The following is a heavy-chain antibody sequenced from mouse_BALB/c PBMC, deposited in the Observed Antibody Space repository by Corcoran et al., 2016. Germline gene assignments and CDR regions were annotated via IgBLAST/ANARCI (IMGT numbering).Heavy chain of an antibody. D-gene: IGHD2-2*01. J-gene: IGHJ2*01. CDR1: GFNIKDYY. CDR2: IDPENGNT. Sequence: EVQLQQSGAELVRPGALVKLSCKASGFNIKDYYMHWVKQRTEQGLEWIGWIDPENGNTIYDPKFQGKASITADTSSNTAYLQLSSLTSEDTAVYYCATMVTYYFDYWGQGTILTVSS. V-gene: IGHV14-1*02. CDR3: ATMVTYYFDY.